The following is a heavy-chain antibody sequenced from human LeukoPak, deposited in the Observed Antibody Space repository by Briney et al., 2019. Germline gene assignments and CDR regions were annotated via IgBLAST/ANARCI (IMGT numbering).Heavy chain of an antibody. Sequence: ASVKVSCKASGYTFTSYGISWVRQAPGQGLEWMGWISAYNGNTNYAQKLQGRVTMTTDTSTSTAYMELRSLRSDDTAVYYCARDLAPITIFGVVINYGPIYYYGMDVWGQGTTVTVSS. CDR1: GYTFTSYG. D-gene: IGHD3-3*01. J-gene: IGHJ6*02. V-gene: IGHV1-18*01. CDR3: ARDLAPITIFGVVINYGPIYYYGMDV. CDR2: ISAYNGNT.